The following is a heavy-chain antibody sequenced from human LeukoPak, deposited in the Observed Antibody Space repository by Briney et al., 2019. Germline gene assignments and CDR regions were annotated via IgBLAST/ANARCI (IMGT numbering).Heavy chain of an antibody. V-gene: IGHV3-21*01. J-gene: IGHJ4*02. CDR3: ARRKQVDWYVDY. Sequence: PGXSLRLSCAASGFTFSSYSMNWVRQAPGKGLEWVSSISSSSSYIYYADSVKGRFTISRDNAKNSLYLQMNSLRAEDTAVYYCARRKQVDWYVDYWGQGTLVTVSS. CDR1: GFTFSSYS. D-gene: IGHD3-9*01. CDR2: ISSSSSYI.